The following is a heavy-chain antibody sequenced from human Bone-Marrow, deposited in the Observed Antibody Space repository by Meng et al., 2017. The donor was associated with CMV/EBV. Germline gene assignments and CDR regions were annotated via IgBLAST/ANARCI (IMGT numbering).Heavy chain of an antibody. Sequence: GGSLRLSCAASGFNFSSYGMDWVRQAPGKGLEWVAIIWYDGSNEYYADSVKGRFTISRDKSRNTLYLQMNSLRVEDTAVYYCAKGSGFYRGGNVMDVWGQGTTVTFSS. CDR2: IWYDGSNE. CDR3: AKGSGFYRGGNVMDV. CDR1: GFNFSSYG. D-gene: IGHD1-26*01. V-gene: IGHV3-33*03. J-gene: IGHJ6*02.